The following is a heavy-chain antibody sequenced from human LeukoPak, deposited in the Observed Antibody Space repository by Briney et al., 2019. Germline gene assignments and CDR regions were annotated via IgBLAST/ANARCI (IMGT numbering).Heavy chain of an antibody. J-gene: IGHJ6*03. CDR2: IKSKTDGGTT. CDR1: GFTFSNAW. CDR3: TKVGGRQATYYCYMDV. Sequence: GGSLRLSCAASGFTFSNAWMSWVRQAPGKGLEWVGRIKSKTDGGTTDYAAPVKGRFTISRDDSKNTLHLQMNSLKTEDTAVYYCTKVGGRQATYYCYMDVWGKGTTVTVSS. D-gene: IGHD3-16*01. V-gene: IGHV3-15*01.